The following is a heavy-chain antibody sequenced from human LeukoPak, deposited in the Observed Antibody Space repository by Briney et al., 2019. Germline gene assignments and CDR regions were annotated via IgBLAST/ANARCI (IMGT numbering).Heavy chain of an antibody. CDR1: GYTFTSYG. J-gene: IGHJ6*02. V-gene: IGHV1-18*01. CDR3: ASVGYCSGGSCYSDYYYYGMDV. D-gene: IGHD2-15*01. CDR2: ISAYNGNT. Sequence: ASVKVSCKASGYTFTSYGISWVRQAPGQGLEWMGWISAYNGNTNYAQKLQGRVTMTTDTSTSTAYMELRSLRSDDTVVYYCASVGYCSGGSCYSDYYYYGMDVWGQGTTVTVSS.